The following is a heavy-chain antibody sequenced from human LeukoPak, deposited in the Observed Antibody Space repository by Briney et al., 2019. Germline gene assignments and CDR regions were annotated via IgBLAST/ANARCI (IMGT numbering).Heavy chain of an antibody. V-gene: IGHV1-8*01. CDR2: MNPNSGNT. D-gene: IGHD2-8*02. CDR1: GYTFTSYD. Sequence: GASVKVSCKASGYTFTSYDINWVRQATGQGLEWMGWMNPNSGNTGYAQKFQGRVTMTRNTSIGTAYMELSSLRSEDTAVYYCARGRAGTAHFDYWGQGTLVTVSS. CDR3: ARGRAGTAHFDY. J-gene: IGHJ4*02.